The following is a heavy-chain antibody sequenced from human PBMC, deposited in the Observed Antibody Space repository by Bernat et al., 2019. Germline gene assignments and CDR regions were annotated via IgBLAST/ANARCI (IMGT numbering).Heavy chain of an antibody. V-gene: IGHV3-23*04. CDR1: GFTFSSYP. D-gene: IGHD2-21*02. J-gene: IGHJ4*02. CDR2: ISGPGVTT. Sequence: EVQLVESGGGLVQPGGSLRVSCAASGFTFSSYPMIWVRQAPGKGLEWVALISGPGVTTHYADSVKGRFTISRDNSKNTLFLQMNSLRAEDTAVYYCAKEAAFCGTGCYSLADCWGQGTLVTVSS. CDR3: AKEAAFCGTGCYSLADC.